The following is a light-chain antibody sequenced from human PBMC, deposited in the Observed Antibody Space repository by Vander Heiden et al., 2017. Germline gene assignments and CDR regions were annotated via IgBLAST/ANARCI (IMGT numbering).Light chain of an antibody. Sequence: EIALTQSPDTLSLSPGEAATLSCRARRNVNSDYLAWYQQKVGKAPRLVISGASSRATGIPDRFSASGSGTDFTLTIRRLEPEDFAVYFCQQYDSTQITFGQGTRLEI. CDR2: GAS. V-gene: IGKV3-20*01. CDR1: RNVNSDY. J-gene: IGKJ5*01. CDR3: QQYDSTQIT.